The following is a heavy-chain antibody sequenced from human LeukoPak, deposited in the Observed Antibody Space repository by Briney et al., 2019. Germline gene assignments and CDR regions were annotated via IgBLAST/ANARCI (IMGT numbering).Heavy chain of an antibody. J-gene: IGHJ5*02. D-gene: IGHD6-19*01. CDR1: GGTFNNSA. V-gene: IGHV1-18*01. CDR2: ISAYNGNT. Sequence: GASVKVSCKTSGGTFNNSAISWVRQAPGQGLEWMGWISAYNGNTNYAQKLQGRVTMTTDTSTSTAYMELRSLRSDDTAVYYCARDLLVVAGIAVAGGENWFDPWGQGTLVTVSS. CDR3: ARDLLVVAGIAVAGGENWFDP.